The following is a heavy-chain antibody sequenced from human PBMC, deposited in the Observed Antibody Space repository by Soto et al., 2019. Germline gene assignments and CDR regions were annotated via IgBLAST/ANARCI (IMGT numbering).Heavy chain of an antibody. Sequence: QVQLVESGGGVVQPGRSLRLSCAVSGFTFSHYGMHWVRQAPGKGLEWVGVIWDDGSKKYYADSVKGRFTISRDNSNNMVYLQMNSLRAEDTAVYYCVRDRGGGVHVAGAFDIWGQGTMVTVSS. J-gene: IGHJ3*02. CDR2: IWDDGSKK. D-gene: IGHD2-21*01. CDR1: GFTFSHYG. CDR3: VRDRGGGVHVAGAFDI. V-gene: IGHV3-33*01.